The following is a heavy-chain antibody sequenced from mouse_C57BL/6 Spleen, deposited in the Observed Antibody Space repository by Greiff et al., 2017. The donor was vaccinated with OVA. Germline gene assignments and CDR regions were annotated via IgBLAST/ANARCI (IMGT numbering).Heavy chain of an antibody. CDR2: IDPSDSET. CDR1: GYTFTSYW. CDR3: ARRGYSNYEGYWYFDV. Sequence: VQLQQPGAELVRPGSSVKLSCKASGYTFTSYWMHWVKQRPIQGLEWIGNIDPSDSETHYNQKFKDKATLTVDKSSSTAYMQLSSLTSEDSAVYYCARRGYSNYEGYWYFDVWGTGTTVTVSS. D-gene: IGHD2-5*01. J-gene: IGHJ1*03. V-gene: IGHV1-52*01.